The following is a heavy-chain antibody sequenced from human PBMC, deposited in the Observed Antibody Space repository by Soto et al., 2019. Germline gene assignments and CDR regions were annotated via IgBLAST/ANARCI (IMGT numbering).Heavy chain of an antibody. J-gene: IGHJ6*04. D-gene: IGHD3-3*01. CDR3: GRDLGTVLGVAIPQNGRDA. V-gene: IGHV1-69*01. CDR1: GGTFSSYA. Sequence: QVQLVQSGAEVKTPGSSVKVSCKASGGTFSSYAISWVRQAPGQGLEWMGGIIPIFGTANYAQKFQGRVTITADESRRTACMVPSSLRTDETAVYYCGRDLGTVLGVAIPQNGRDAWGKGTTFTVSS. CDR2: IIPIFGTA.